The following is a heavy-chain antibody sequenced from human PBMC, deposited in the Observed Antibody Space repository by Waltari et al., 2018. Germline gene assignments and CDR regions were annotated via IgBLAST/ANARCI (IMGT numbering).Heavy chain of an antibody. CDR2: VHHSGTT. D-gene: IGHD3-3*01. V-gene: IGHV4-38-2*02. Sequence: QVQLQESGPGLVKPSETLSLTCTVSGYSISSGYYWGWIRQPPGKGLEWIGCVHHSGTTYYNPSLKSRVTISVDTSKGQFSLRLTSVTAADAAVYYCARVDDFWSGYRSYFYYMDVWGKGTTVTVSS. CDR3: ARVDDFWSGYRSYFYYMDV. J-gene: IGHJ6*03. CDR1: GYSISSGYY.